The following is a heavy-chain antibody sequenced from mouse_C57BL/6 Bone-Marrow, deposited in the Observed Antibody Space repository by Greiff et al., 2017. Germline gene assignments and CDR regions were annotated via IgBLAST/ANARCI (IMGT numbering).Heavy chain of an antibody. J-gene: IGHJ1*03. V-gene: IGHV1-81*01. CDR1: GYTFTSYG. CDR2: IYPRSGNT. Sequence: VQLQQSGAELARPGASVKLSCKASGYTFTSYGISWVKPRTGQGLEWIGEIYPRSGNTYYTEKFKGKAALTADKSSSTAYMELRSLTSEGSAVYFCARRRGYYYGSTWYFDVWGTGTTVTVSS. D-gene: IGHD1-1*01. CDR3: ARRRGYYYGSTWYFDV.